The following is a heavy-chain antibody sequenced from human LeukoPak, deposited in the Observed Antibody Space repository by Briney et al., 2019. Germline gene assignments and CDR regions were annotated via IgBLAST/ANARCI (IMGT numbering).Heavy chain of an antibody. J-gene: IGHJ3*02. CDR3: ASEEASRGGVNAFNI. D-gene: IGHD2-21*01. V-gene: IGHV4-30-2*01. CDR1: GGSFSSGDQY. Sequence: PSQTLSLTCTISGGSFSSGDQYWTWIRQPLGKGLEWIGYIYHSGTTFYNPSLESRVTISVDRSKNQFSLKLTSVTAADTAVYYCASEEASRGGVNAFNIWGQGTMVTVSS. CDR2: IYHSGTT.